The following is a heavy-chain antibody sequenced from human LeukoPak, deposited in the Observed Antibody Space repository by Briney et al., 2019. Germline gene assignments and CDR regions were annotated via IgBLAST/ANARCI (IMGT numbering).Heavy chain of an antibody. CDR3: ARGSGGWELLDY. CDR2: IYHSGST. CDR1: GYSISSGYY. D-gene: IGHD1-26*01. V-gene: IGHV4-38-2*02. J-gene: IGHJ4*02. Sequence: SETLSLICTVSGYSISSGYYWGCIRQPPGKGLEWIGSIYHSGSTYYNPSLKSRVTISVDTSKNQFSLKLSSVTAADTAVYYCARGSGGWELLDYWGQGTLVTVSS.